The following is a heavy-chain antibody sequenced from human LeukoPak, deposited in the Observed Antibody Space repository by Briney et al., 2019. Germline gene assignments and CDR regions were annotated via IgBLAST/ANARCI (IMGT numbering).Heavy chain of an antibody. Sequence: GGSLRLSCAASGFTLSGYFMNWLRQAPGKGLEWVSCIGNNGVAIYYADSVKGRFTISRDNAKNSLYLQMSSLRAEDTAVYFCARLRNVVNIHWGFFDTWGQGAMVTVSS. J-gene: IGHJ4*02. V-gene: IGHV3-48*04. CDR2: IGNNGVAI. D-gene: IGHD3-3*01. CDR3: ARLRNVVNIHWGFFDT. CDR1: GFTLSGYF.